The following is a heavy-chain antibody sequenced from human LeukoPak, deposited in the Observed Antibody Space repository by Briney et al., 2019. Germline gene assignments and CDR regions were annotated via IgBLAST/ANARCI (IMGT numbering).Heavy chain of an antibody. D-gene: IGHD3-16*02. Sequence: SETLSLTCAVYGGSFSGYYWSWIRQPPGKGLEWIGEINHSGSTNYNPSLKSRVTISVDTSKNQFSLKLSSVTAADTAVYYCARVTREYDYVWGSYRSREYYFDYWGQGTLVTVSS. CDR3: ARVTREYDYVWGSYRSREYYFDY. J-gene: IGHJ4*02. CDR1: GGSFSGYY. CDR2: INHSGST. V-gene: IGHV4-34*01.